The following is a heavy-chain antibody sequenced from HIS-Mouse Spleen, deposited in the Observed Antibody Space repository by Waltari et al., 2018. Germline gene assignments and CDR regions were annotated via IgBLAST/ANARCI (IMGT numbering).Heavy chain of an antibody. CDR1: GGSNSSRSYY. Sequence: QLQLQESGPGLVKPSETLSLTCTVSGGSNSSRSYYWGWNRQPPGQGLEWIGSIYYSGSTYYNPSLKSRVTISVDTSKNQFSLKLSSVTAADTAVYYCAREIPYSSSWYDWYFDLWGRGTLVTVSS. J-gene: IGHJ2*01. V-gene: IGHV4-39*07. CDR3: AREIPYSSSWYDWYFDL. CDR2: IYYSGST. D-gene: IGHD6-13*01.